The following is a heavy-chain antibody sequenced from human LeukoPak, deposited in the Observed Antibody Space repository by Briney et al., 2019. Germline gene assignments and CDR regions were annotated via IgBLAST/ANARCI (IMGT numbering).Heavy chain of an antibody. V-gene: IGHV4-59*01. J-gene: IGHJ4*02. CDR1: GGSISSYY. D-gene: IGHD3-9*01. CDR2: IYYSGST. Sequence: KPSETLSLTCTVSGGSISSYYWSWIRQPPGKGLEWIGYIYYSGSTNYNPSLKSRVTISVDTSRNQSSLKVSSVIAADTAVYYCARVGPYYDILTGYSYYFDYWGQGTLVTVSS. CDR3: ARVGPYYDILTGYSYYFDY.